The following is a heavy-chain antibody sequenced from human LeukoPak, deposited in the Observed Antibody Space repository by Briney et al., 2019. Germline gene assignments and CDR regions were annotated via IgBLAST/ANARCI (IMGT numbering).Heavy chain of an antibody. J-gene: IGHJ4*02. Sequence: PGGSLRLSCAASGFTFSSYAMSWVRQAPGKGLEWVSAISGSGGSTYYADSVKRRFTISRDNSKNTLYLQMNSLRAEDTAVYYCAKDAWITFGGVIALVDYWGQGTLVTVSS. CDR2: ISGSGGST. CDR1: GFTFSSYA. V-gene: IGHV3-23*01. D-gene: IGHD3-16*02. CDR3: AKDAWITFGGVIALVDY.